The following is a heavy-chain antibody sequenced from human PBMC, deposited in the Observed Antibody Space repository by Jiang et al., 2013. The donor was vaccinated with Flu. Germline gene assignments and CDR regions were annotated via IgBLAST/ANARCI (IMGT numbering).Heavy chain of an antibody. CDR2: IYTSGST. V-gene: IGHV4-4*09. D-gene: IGHD1-26*01. CDR1: GGSISSYY. CDR3: ARGKFTVGVRGFDY. Sequence: GLVKPSETLSLTCTVSGGSISSYYWSWIRQPPGKGLEWIGYIYTSGSTNYNPSLKSRVTISVDTSKNQFSLKLSSVTAADTAVYYCARGKFTVGVRGFDYWGQGTLVTVSS. J-gene: IGHJ4*02.